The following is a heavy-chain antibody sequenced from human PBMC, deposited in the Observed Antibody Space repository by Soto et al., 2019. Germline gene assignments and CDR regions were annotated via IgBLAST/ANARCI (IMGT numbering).Heavy chain of an antibody. CDR2: INAGNGNT. D-gene: IGHD2-2*01. CDR3: ARGHLAVVPVASWFYYMDV. J-gene: IGHJ6*03. CDR1: GYTFTNYA. V-gene: IGHV1-3*01. Sequence: QVQLVQSGAEVEKPGASVKVSCKASGYTFTNYAVHWVRQAPGPRLEWMGWINAGNGNTRFSQNLQGRVTITRDTSSRTVYMELSSLRSDDTAVYYCARGHLAVVPVASWFYYMDVWGKGTTVTVSS.